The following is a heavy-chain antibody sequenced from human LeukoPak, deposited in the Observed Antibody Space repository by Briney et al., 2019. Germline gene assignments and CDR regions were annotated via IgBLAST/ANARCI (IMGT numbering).Heavy chain of an antibody. J-gene: IGHJ4*02. V-gene: IGHV1-69*13. CDR3: ARDSNRYCSSTSCYLHSFDY. CDR1: GYTFTSYG. Sequence: ASVKVSCKTSGYTFTSYGISWVRQAPGQGLEWMGGIIPIFGTANYAQKFQGRVTITADESTSTAYMELSSLRSEDTAVYYCARDSNRYCSSTSCYLHSFDYWGQGTLVTVSS. D-gene: IGHD2-2*01. CDR2: IIPIFGTA.